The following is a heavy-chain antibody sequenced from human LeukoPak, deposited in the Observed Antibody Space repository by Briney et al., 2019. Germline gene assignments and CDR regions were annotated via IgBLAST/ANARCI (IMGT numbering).Heavy chain of an antibody. D-gene: IGHD3-10*02. CDR1: GYTFTGYY. CDR2: INPSGGST. CDR3: ARAVRGDYYYYYMDV. V-gene: IGHV1-46*01. Sequence: GASVKVSCKASGYTFTGYYMHWVRQAPGQGLEWMGVINPSGGSTSYAQKFQGRVTMTRDMSTSTVYMELSSLRSEDTAVYYCARAVRGDYYYYYMDVWGKGTTVTVSS. J-gene: IGHJ6*03.